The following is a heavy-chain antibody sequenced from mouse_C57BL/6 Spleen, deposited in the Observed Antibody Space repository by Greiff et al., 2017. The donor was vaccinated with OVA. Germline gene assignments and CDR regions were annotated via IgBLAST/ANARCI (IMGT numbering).Heavy chain of an antibody. Sequence: VQLQQSGPELVKPGASVKIPCKASGYTFTDYNMDWVKQSHGKSLEWIGDINPNNGGTIYNQKFKGKATLTVDKSSSTAYMELRSLTSEDTAVYYCARWTSIYYGNYHYYAMDYWGQGTSVTVSS. V-gene: IGHV1-18*01. CDR1: GYTFTDYN. D-gene: IGHD2-1*01. CDR3: ARWTSIYYGNYHYYAMDY. CDR2: INPNNGGT. J-gene: IGHJ4*01.